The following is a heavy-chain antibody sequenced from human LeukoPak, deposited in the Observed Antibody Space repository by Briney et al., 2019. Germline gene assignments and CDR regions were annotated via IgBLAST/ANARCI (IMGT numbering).Heavy chain of an antibody. D-gene: IGHD1-1*01. Sequence: SETLSLTCTVPGGSISSYFWSWIRQPPGKGLEWIGYIYYSGSTNYNPSLKSRVTISVDTSRNQFSLKLSSVTAADTAVYYCARRNYGYNDHYFDYWGQGTLVTVSS. V-gene: IGHV4-59*08. J-gene: IGHJ4*02. CDR2: IYYSGST. CDR1: GGSISSYF. CDR3: ARRNYGYNDHYFDY.